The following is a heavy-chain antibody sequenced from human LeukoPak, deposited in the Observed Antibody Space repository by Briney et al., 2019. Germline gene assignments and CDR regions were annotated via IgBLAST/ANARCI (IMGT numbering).Heavy chain of an antibody. CDR3: ARAPPGYNNEWDFDY. J-gene: IGHJ4*02. CDR2: ISAKNGNT. Sequence: ASVKVFCKASGYTFTNYGVTWVRQVPGQGLEWMGWISAKNGNTKYEQKVQGRVTMTIDRSTDTAYMELSSLRFDDTAVYYCARAPPGYNNEWDFDYWGQGTLVTVSS. V-gene: IGHV1-18*04. CDR1: GYTFTNYG. D-gene: IGHD5-24*01.